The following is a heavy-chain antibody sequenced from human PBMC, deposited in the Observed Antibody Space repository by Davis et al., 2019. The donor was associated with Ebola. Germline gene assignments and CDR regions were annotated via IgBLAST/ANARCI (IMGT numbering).Heavy chain of an antibody. V-gene: IGHV3-7*03. CDR1: GFTVSSNF. CDR2: IKQDGSEK. Sequence: PGGSLRLSCAASGFTVSSNFMSWVRQAPGKGLEWVANIKQDGSEKYYVDSVKGRFTISRDNSKNTLYLQMNSLGAEDTAVYYCAKAKTTVTTYGDYWGQGTLVTVSS. CDR3: AKAKTTVTTYGDY. D-gene: IGHD4-17*01. J-gene: IGHJ4*02.